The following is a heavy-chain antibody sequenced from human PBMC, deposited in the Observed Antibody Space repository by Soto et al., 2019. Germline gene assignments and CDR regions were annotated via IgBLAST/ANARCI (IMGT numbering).Heavy chain of an antibody. Sequence: QVQLVQSGAEVKKPGASVKVSCKASGYTFTSYDINWVRQATGQGLEWMGWMNPNSGNTGYAQKFQGRVTMTRNTTISTAYMELSSLRSEATAVFYCARGLEWSRSLDPWGQGTLVTVSS. CDR3: ARGLEWSRSLDP. V-gene: IGHV1-8*01. D-gene: IGHD3-3*01. CDR2: MNPNSGNT. J-gene: IGHJ5*02. CDR1: GYTFTSYD.